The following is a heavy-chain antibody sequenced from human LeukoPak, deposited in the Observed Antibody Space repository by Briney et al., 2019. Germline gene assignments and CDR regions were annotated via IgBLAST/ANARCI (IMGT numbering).Heavy chain of an antibody. CDR3: ARSLSSSYTNYYYYYYMDV. Sequence: PSQTLSLTCTVSGGSISSGGYYWSWIRQHPGKGLEWIGYIYYSGSTYYNPSLKSRVTISVDPSKNQFSLKLSSVTAADTAVYYCARSLSSSYTNYYYYYYMDVWGKGTTVTVSS. CDR1: GGSISSGGYY. V-gene: IGHV4-31*03. J-gene: IGHJ6*03. D-gene: IGHD6-6*01. CDR2: IYYSGST.